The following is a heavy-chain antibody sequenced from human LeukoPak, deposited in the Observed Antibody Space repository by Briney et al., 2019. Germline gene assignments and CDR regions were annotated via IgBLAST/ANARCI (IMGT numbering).Heavy chain of an antibody. CDR3: ARRPTIAAATDY. V-gene: IGHV5-51*01. J-gene: IGHJ4*02. Sequence: GESLKISCKGSRYSFTSYWIALVRQMPGKGLEWMGIIYPGDSDTRYSPSFQGQVTISADKSIITAYLQWNSLKASDTAMYYCARRPTIAAATDYWGQGTLVTVSS. D-gene: IGHD6-13*01. CDR1: RYSFTSYW. CDR2: IYPGDSDT.